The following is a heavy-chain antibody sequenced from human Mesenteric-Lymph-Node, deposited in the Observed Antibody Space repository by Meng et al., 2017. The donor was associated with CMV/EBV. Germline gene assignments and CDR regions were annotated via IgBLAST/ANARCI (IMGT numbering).Heavy chain of an antibody. CDR1: LSTSGVG. V-gene: IGHV2-5*02. CDR2: IYWDDDK. Sequence: LSTSGVGVGWIRQPPGKALEWLALIYWDDDKRYSPSLKSRLTITKDTSKNQVVLTMTNMDPVDTATYYCTHMSLDWLLRSEHRGYFDYWGQGTLVTVSS. J-gene: IGHJ4*02. CDR3: THMSLDWLLRSEHRGYFDY. D-gene: IGHD3-9*01.